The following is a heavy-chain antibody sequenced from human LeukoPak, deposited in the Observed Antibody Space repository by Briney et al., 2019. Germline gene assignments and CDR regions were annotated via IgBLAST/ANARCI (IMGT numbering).Heavy chain of an antibody. J-gene: IGHJ4*02. Sequence: PSETLSLTCAVYGGSFSGYYWSWIRQPPGKGLEWIGEINHSGSTNYNPSLKSRVTISVDTSKNQFSLKLSSVTAADTAVYYCARTLWGRIAAAAPFGYWGQGTLVTVSS. D-gene: IGHD6-13*01. CDR3: ARTLWGRIAAAAPFGY. CDR2: INHSGST. V-gene: IGHV4-34*01. CDR1: GGSFSGYY.